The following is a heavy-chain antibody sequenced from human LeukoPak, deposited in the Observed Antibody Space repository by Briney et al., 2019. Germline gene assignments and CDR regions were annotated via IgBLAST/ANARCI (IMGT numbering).Heavy chain of an antibody. CDR2: IYYSGST. CDR3: ARERTAAGSNWFDP. Sequence: PETLSLTCTVSGGSISGSYWSWIRQPPGKGLEWIGYIYYSGSTNYNPSLKSRVTISVDTSKNQFSLRVSSVTAADTAVYYCARERTAAGSNWFDPWGQGTLVTVSS. J-gene: IGHJ5*02. V-gene: IGHV4-59*01. D-gene: IGHD6-13*01. CDR1: GGSISGSY.